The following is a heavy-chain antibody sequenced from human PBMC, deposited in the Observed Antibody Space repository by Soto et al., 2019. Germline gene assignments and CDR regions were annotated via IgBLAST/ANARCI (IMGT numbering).Heavy chain of an antibody. V-gene: IGHV4-39*01. D-gene: IGHD1-26*01. J-gene: IGHJ5*02. CDR2: IYYSGST. CDR1: GGSISSSSYY. Sequence: SQLLSLTCTVSGGSISSSSYYWGWIRQPPGKGLEWIGSIYYSGSTYYNPSLKSRVTISVDTSKNQFSLKLSSVTAADTAVYYCAPLPRAMDSGSYRNWFDPWGQGTLVTVSS. CDR3: APLPRAMDSGSYRNWFDP.